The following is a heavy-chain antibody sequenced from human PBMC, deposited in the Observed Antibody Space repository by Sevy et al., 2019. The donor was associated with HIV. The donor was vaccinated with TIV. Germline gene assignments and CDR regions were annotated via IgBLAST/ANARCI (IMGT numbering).Heavy chain of an antibody. CDR3: AKIRMGSSWYYFDY. V-gene: IGHV3-48*01. D-gene: IGHD6-13*01. CDR2: ISSSSSSI. CDR1: RFTFSTYD. Sequence: GGSLRLSCAASRFTFSTYDMNWVRQAPGKGLEWVSYISSSSSSIYYADSVKGRFTISRDNSKNTLYLQMNSLRAEDTAVYYCAKIRMGSSWYYFDYWGQGTLVTVSS. J-gene: IGHJ4*02.